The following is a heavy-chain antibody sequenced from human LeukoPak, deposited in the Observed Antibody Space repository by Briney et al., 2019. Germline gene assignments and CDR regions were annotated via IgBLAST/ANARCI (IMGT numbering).Heavy chain of an antibody. CDR1: GGSISSSSYY. D-gene: IGHD3-3*01. CDR2: IYYSGST. J-gene: IGHJ6*03. Sequence: PSETLSLTCTVSGGSISSSSYYWGWIRQPPGKGLEWIGSIYYSGSTYYNPSLKSRVTISVDTSKNQFSLKLSSVTAADTAVYYCARQEDFWSGFYYYYMDVWGKGTTVTVSS. CDR3: ARQEDFWSGFYYYYMDV. V-gene: IGHV4-39*01.